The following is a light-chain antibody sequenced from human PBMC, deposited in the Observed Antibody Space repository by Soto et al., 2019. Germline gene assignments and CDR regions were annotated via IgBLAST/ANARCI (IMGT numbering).Light chain of an antibody. CDR2: GTA. CDR1: QSVNFN. V-gene: IGKV3-15*01. CDR3: QQYNNWPPLT. Sequence: VMTQSPATLSLSPGERATLSCRASQSVNFNLAWYQQKPGQAPRLLIYGTATRATGVPVRFSGSGSGTEFTLTISSLQSEDFAVYYCQQYNNWPPLTFGGGTKVEIK. J-gene: IGKJ4*01.